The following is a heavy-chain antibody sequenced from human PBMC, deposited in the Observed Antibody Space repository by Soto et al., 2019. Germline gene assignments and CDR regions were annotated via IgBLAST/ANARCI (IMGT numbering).Heavy chain of an antibody. CDR2: INAGNGNT. V-gene: IGHV1-3*01. CDR3: ARDQDYGGFFDY. Sequence: QVQLVQSGAEVKKPGASVKVSCKASGYTFTSYAMHWVRQAPGHRLEWMGWINAGNGNTKYSQKFQGRVTITRDTSASTAYMELSSLRSEDTAVYYCARDQDYGGFFDYWGQGTLVTVSS. CDR1: GYTFTSYA. J-gene: IGHJ4*02. D-gene: IGHD4-17*01.